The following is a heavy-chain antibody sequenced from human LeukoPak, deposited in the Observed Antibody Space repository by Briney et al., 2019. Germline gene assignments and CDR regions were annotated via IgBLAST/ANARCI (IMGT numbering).Heavy chain of an antibody. J-gene: IGHJ4*02. D-gene: IGHD3-3*01. Sequence: GGSLRLSCAASGFTFSTYSMNWVRQAPGKGLEWVSSISSSSTDIYYGDSVKGRFAISRDNAKNSLYLQMNSLRTEDTAVYYCARNRVKSDYWGQGTLVTVSS. CDR2: ISSSSTDI. CDR3: ARNRVKSDY. V-gene: IGHV3-21*01. CDR1: GFTFSTYS.